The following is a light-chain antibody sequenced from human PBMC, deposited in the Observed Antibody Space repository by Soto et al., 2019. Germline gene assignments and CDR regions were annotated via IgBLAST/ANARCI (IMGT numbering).Light chain of an antibody. CDR1: QSVSSNF. V-gene: IGKV3-20*01. CDR3: RQYGTSLGFP. J-gene: IGKJ4*01. Sequence: EMVLTQSPGTRSLSPGERATLSCRASQSVSSNFLAWYQEKLGQAPRLLIYGASKRATGIPDRFSGSGSGTDFTLTISRLEPEDFAVYYCRQYGTSLGFPVGGGTKVDIK. CDR2: GAS.